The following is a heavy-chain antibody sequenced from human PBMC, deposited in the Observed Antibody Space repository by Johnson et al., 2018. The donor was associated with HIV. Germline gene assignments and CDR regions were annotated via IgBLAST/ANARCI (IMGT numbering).Heavy chain of an antibody. J-gene: IGHJ3*02. CDR1: GFTFDDYG. D-gene: IGHD7-27*01. CDR2: IKSKTDGGTT. V-gene: IGHV3-15*01. CDR3: TTDPWGSDAFDI. Sequence: VLLVESGGGLVKPGGSLRLSCAASGFTFDDYGVSWVRQAPGKGLEWVGRIKSKTDGGTTDYAAPVKGRFTISRDDSKNTLYLQMNSLKTEDTAVYYCTTDPWGSDAFDIWGRGTMVTVSS.